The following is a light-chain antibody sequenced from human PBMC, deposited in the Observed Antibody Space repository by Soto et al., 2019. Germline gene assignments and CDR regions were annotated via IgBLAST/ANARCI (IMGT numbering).Light chain of an antibody. J-gene: IGLJ1*01. Sequence: QSALTQPASVSGSPGQSITISCTGTSSEVGGYNYVSWFQQHPGKAPKLMIFEVSDRPSGISNRFSGSKSGNTASLTISGLQAEDEADYYCSSDSSSSTLYVFGSGTKVTVL. CDR3: SSDSSSSTLYV. V-gene: IGLV2-14*01. CDR2: EVS. CDR1: SSEVGGYNY.